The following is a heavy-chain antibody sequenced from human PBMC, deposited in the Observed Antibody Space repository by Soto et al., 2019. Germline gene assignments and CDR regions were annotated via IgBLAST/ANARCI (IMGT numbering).Heavy chain of an antibody. CDR3: ARGSTDSYPGSRIFDF. CDR1: GFTFANSA. CDR2: ITDSGGDA. D-gene: IGHD3-10*01. V-gene: IGHV3-23*01. J-gene: IGHJ4*02. Sequence: EVQLLESGGGLVQPGGSLRLSCAASGFTFANSAMGWVRQAPGKGLEWVSSITDSGGDAKYADSVRGRFTISRDNSKNTLYLQMSSLRAEDSAVYYCARGSTDSYPGSRIFDFWGRGTLVTVSS.